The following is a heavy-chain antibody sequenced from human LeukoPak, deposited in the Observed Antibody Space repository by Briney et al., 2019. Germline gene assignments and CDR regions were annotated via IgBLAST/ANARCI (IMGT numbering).Heavy chain of an antibody. Sequence: GGSLRLSCAASGFTFSSYWMHWVRQAPGKGLVWVSRINSDGSSTSYADSVKGRFTISRDNAKNTLYLQMNSMRAEDTALYYCARVSDISVAAYFDYWGQGTLVTVSS. D-gene: IGHD6-19*01. V-gene: IGHV3-74*01. CDR2: INSDGSST. CDR1: GFTFSSYW. J-gene: IGHJ4*02. CDR3: ARVSDISVAAYFDY.